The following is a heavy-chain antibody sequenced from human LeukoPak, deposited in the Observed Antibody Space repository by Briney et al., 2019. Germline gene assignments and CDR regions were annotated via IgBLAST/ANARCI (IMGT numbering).Heavy chain of an antibody. Sequence: SETLSLTCTVSGGSISSSSYYWGWIRQPPGKGLEWIGSIYYSGSTYYNPSLKSRVTISVDTSKNQFSLKLSSVTAADTAVYYCATSSGYSSSWTPFDIWGQGTMVTVSS. V-gene: IGHV4-39*07. CDR2: IYYSGST. CDR1: GGSISSSSYY. CDR3: ATSSGYSSSWTPFDI. D-gene: IGHD6-13*01. J-gene: IGHJ3*02.